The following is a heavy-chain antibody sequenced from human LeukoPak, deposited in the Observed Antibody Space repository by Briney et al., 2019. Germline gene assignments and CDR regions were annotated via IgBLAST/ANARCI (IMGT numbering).Heavy chain of an antibody. J-gene: IGHJ4*02. CDR2: ISSSGSTI. CDR1: GFTFSSYG. CDR3: ARGLHGDYGSNYFDY. D-gene: IGHD4-17*01. Sequence: GGSLRLSCAASGFTFSSYGMNWVRQAPGKGLEWVSYISSSGSTIYYADSVKGRFTISRDNAKNSLYLQMNSLRAEDTAVYYCARGLHGDYGSNYFDYWGQGTLVTVSS. V-gene: IGHV3-48*04.